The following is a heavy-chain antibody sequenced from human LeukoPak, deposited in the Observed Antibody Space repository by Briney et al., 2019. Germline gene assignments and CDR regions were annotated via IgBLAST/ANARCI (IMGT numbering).Heavy chain of an antibody. J-gene: IGHJ4*02. CDR2: MSYDGGNK. CDR3: AKDQYYYDSSGSSPPGY. CDR1: GFTFSSYG. Sequence: GGSLRLSCAASGFTFSSYGMHWVRQAPGKGLEWVALMSYDGGNKYYAVSVKGRFTISRDNSKNTLYLQMNSLRAEDTAVYYCAKDQYYYDSSGSSPPGYWGQGTLVTVSS. V-gene: IGHV3-30*18. D-gene: IGHD3-22*01.